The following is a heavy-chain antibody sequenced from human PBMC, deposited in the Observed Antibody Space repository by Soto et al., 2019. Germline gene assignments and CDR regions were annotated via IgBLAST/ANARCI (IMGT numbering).Heavy chain of an antibody. Sequence: QLQLQESGPGLVKPSETLSLTCTVSGGSISSSSYYWGWIRQPPGKGLEWIGSIYYRGNTYYNPSLKSRVPIPVDTSKNQFSLALCSVYYCAREGGGYCSGGSCQVDYWGRGTLVTVSS. D-gene: IGHD2-15*01. J-gene: IGHJ4*02. CDR2: IYYRGNT. CDR1: GGSISSSSYY. V-gene: IGHV4-39*01. CDR3: CSGGSCQVDY.